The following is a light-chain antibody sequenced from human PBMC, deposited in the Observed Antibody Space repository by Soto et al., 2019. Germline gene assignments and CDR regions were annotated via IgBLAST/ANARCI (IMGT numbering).Light chain of an antibody. J-gene: IGLJ2*01. CDR2: DVS. Sequence: QSALTQPRSVSGSPGQSVTISCTGTSSDVGGYNYVSWYQQHPGKAPKLMIYDVSKRPSGVPDRFSGSKSGNTASLTISGLQAEDEADYYCCSYAGTNKVIFGGGTKVTVL. CDR3: CSYAGTNKVI. CDR1: SSDVGGYNY. V-gene: IGLV2-11*01.